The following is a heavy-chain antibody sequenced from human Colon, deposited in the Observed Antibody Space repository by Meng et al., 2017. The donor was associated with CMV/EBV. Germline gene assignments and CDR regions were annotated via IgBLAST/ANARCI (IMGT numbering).Heavy chain of an antibody. Sequence: QVHVTQWGARLLKPSYTPSLTWVVSGVSFRCYNWSWIRQPPGKGLEWIGEINHSGSTNYNPSLKSRVTISVDTSNNQFSLKLSSVTAADTAVYYCARKWELGAFDIWGQGTMVTVSS. V-gene: IGHV4-34*01. CDR3: ARKWELGAFDI. J-gene: IGHJ3*02. D-gene: IGHD1-26*01. CDR2: INHSGST. CDR1: GVSFRCYN.